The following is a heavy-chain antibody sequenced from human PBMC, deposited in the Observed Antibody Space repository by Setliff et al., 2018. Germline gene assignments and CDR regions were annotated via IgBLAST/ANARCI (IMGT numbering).Heavy chain of an antibody. D-gene: IGHD6-13*01. J-gene: IGHJ6*02. Sequence: LSLTCTVSGGSISSSSYYWGWIRQPPGKGLEWIGIIYYSGSTYYNPSLKSRVTISVDTSKNQFSLKLSSVTAADTAVYYCARQQQLVIGSTTYYYYGMDVWGQGTTVTVSS. V-gene: IGHV4-39*07. CDR1: GGSISSSSYY. CDR3: ARQQQLVIGSTTYYYYGMDV. CDR2: IYYSGST.